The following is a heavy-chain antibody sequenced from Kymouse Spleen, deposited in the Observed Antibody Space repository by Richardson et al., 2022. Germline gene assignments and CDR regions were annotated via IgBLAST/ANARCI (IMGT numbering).Heavy chain of an antibody. CDR2: INHSGST. CDR1: GGSFSGYY. D-gene: IGHD3-9*01. CDR3: ARADILTGDYYGMDV. V-gene: IGHV4-34*01. J-gene: IGHJ6*02. Sequence: QVQLQQWGAGLLKPSETLSLTCAVYGGSFSGYYWSWIRQPPGKGLEWIGEINHSGSTNYNPSLKSRVTISVDTSKNQFSLKLSSVTAADTAVYYCARADILTGDYYGMDVWGQGTTVTVSS.